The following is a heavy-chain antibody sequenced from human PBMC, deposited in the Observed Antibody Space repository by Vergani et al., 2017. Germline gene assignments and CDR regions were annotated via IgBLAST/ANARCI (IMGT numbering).Heavy chain of an antibody. D-gene: IGHD3-10*01. J-gene: IGHJ5*02. V-gene: IGHV4-59*11. CDR3: GRVADFYGLGSRLLDL. Sequence: QVRLQESGPGLVKPSETLSLTCRVSGGSMSGHYWSWIRQPPGKELEWIGYMYHSGSTNYNPSLETRVTISGDTSKNQFSLKLNAVTAADTAVYYCGRVADFYGLGSRLLDLWGQGILVTVSS. CDR2: MYHSGST. CDR1: GGSMSGHY.